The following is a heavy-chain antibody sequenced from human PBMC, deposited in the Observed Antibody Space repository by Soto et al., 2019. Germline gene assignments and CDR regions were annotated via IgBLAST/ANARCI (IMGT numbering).Heavy chain of an antibody. CDR1: GFTFSSYG. V-gene: IGHV3-30*18. Sequence: PGGSLRLSCAASGFTFSSYGMHWVRQAPGKGLEWVAVISYDGSNEYYADSVKGRFTISRDNSKNTLYLQMNSLRAEDTAVYYCAKRDGFPYYYYGMDVWGQGTTVTVSS. D-gene: IGHD4-17*01. CDR2: ISYDGSNE. CDR3: AKRDGFPYYYYGMDV. J-gene: IGHJ6*02.